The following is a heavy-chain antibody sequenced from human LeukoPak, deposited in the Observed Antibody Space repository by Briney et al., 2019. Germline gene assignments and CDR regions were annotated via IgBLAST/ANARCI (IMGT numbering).Heavy chain of an antibody. CDR1: GFIFRSYS. CDR2: ISSNGGST. V-gene: IGHV3-64*01. Sequence: GGSLRLSCVASGFIFRSYSMNWVRQAPGKGLEYVSAISSNGGSTYYANSVKGRFTISRDNSKNTLYLQMGSLRAEDMAVYYCARSSMVRGAPRAFDIWGQGTMVTVSS. CDR3: ARSSMVRGAPRAFDI. D-gene: IGHD3-10*01. J-gene: IGHJ3*02.